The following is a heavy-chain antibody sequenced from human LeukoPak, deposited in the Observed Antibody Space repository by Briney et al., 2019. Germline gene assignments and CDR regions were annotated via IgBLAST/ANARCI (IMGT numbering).Heavy chain of an antibody. CDR3: AKANVVAAMADRFDP. D-gene: IGHD2-15*01. CDR1: GSTFGNYY. V-gene: IGHV3-7*03. CDR2: IKHDGNWK. Sequence: GGSLRLSCAASGSTFGNYYMSWVRKAPGKGLEWVANIKHDGNWKFYADSVKGRFTVSRDNAEKLVYLHMSSLRAEDTAVYYCAKANVVAAMADRFDPWGQGTLVTVSS. J-gene: IGHJ5*02.